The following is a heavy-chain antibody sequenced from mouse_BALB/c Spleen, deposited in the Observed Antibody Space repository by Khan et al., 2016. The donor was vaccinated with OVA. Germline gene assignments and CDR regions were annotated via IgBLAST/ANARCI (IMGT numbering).Heavy chain of an antibody. V-gene: IGHV9-3-1*01. CDR3: ARPPYFSCTLDY. CDR2: INTYTGET. Sequence: QIQLVQSGPELKKPGETVKISCTASGYTFTNYGMHWVKQSPGKALKWMGWINTYTGETTYADDFKGRFAFSLETSASTAYLQINNLKTEDTATYFCARPPYFSCTLDYWGQGTSVTVSS. D-gene: IGHD2-10*01. J-gene: IGHJ4*01. CDR1: GYTFTNYG.